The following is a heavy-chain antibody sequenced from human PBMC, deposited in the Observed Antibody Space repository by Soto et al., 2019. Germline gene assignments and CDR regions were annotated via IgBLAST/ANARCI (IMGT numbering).Heavy chain of an antibody. CDR3: ARDHDSSSSLGTYYGMDV. Sequence: QVQLVESRGGVVQPGRSLRLSCAASGFTVSSYGMHWVRQAPGKGLEWVAVIWYDGSNKYYADSVKGRFTISRDNSKNTLYLQMNSLRAEDTAVYYCARDHDSSSSLGTYYGMDVWGQGTTVTVSS. V-gene: IGHV3-33*01. J-gene: IGHJ6*02. CDR1: GFTVSSYG. CDR2: IWYDGSNK. D-gene: IGHD6-6*01.